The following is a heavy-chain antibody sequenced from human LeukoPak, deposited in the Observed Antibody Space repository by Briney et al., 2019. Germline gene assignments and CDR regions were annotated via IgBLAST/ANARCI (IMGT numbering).Heavy chain of an antibody. D-gene: IGHD3-22*01. Sequence: PGGSLRLSCAASGFTFSDYYMSWIRQAPGKGLEGVSYISSSGSTIYYADSVKGRFTISRDNAKNSLYLQMNSLRAEDTAVYYCAVGYYYDSSGYPVDYWGQGTLVTVSS. J-gene: IGHJ4*02. CDR3: AVGYYYDSSGYPVDY. V-gene: IGHV3-11*01. CDR2: ISSSGSTI. CDR1: GFTFSDYY.